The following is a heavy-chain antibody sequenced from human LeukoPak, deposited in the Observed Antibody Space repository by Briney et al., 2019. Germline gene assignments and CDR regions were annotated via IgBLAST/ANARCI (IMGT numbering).Heavy chain of an antibody. CDR2: IRYDGSNK. J-gene: IGHJ2*01. V-gene: IGHV3-30*02. Sequence: GGSLRLSCAASGFTFSSYGMHWVRQAPGKGLEWVAFIRYDGSNKYYADSVKGRFTISRDNSKNTLYLQMNSLRAEDTAVYYCAKDDDGSSSRDWYFDLWGRGTLVTVSS. CDR1: GFTFSSYG. CDR3: AKDDDGSSSRDWYFDL. D-gene: IGHD6-13*01.